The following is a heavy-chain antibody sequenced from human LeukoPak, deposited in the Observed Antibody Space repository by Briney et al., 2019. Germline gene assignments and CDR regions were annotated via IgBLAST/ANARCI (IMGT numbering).Heavy chain of an antibody. CDR1: GGSISSYY. CDR3: ARADIVVVPAAMLYYFDY. CDR2: IYYSGST. Sequence: SETLSLTCTVSGGSISSYYWSWLRQPPGKGLEWIGYIYYSGSTNYNPSLKSRVTISVDTSKNQFSLKLSSVTAADTAVYYCARADIVVVPAAMLYYFDYWGQGTLVTVSS. J-gene: IGHJ4*02. V-gene: IGHV4-59*01. D-gene: IGHD2-2*01.